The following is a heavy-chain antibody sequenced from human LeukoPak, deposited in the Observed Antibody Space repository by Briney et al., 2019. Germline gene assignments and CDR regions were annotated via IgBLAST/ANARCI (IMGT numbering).Heavy chain of an antibody. CDR1: GFTFSSYE. D-gene: IGHD5-12*01. CDR2: ISSGGRTI. Sequence: GGSLRLSCAASGFTFSSYEMNWVRQAPGKGLEWASYISSGGRTIRYADSVEGRFTISRDNAKKSVFLQMNGLRAEDTAVYYCAGVVDTGYDSDYWGLGTLVTVSS. V-gene: IGHV3-48*03. CDR3: AGVVDTGYDSDY. J-gene: IGHJ4*02.